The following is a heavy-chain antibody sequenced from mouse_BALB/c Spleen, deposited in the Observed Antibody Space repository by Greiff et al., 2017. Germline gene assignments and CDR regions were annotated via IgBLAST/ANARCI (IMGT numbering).Heavy chain of an antibody. J-gene: IGHJ2*01. CDR1: GFNIKDYY. CDR3: ARLGGYERDFDY. D-gene: IGHD3-1*01. V-gene: IGHV14-4*02. CDR2: IDPENGDT. Sequence: EVKLMESGAELVRSGASVKLSCTASGFNIKDYYMHWVKQRPEQGLEWIGWIDPENGDTEYAPKFQGKATLTADKSSNTAYMQLSSLTSEDSAVYFCARLGGYERDFDYWGQGTTLTVSS.